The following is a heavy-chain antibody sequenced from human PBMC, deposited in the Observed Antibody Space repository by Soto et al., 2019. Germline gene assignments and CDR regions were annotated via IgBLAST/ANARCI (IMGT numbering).Heavy chain of an antibody. Sequence: QAHLAQSGAEVKKPGSSVTVSCKASGGTFNSYGISWVRQAPGQGLDWMGVIIPLYGTVNYAQKFQGRVSITADKSTRTAYMDLNSLRSDDTAVSYCARVRVIRGVIPSHFGLWGQGTQVTVSS. V-gene: IGHV1-69*06. J-gene: IGHJ4*02. CDR2: IIPLYGTV. CDR3: ARVRVIRGVIPSHFGL. CDR1: GGTFNSYG. D-gene: IGHD3-10*01.